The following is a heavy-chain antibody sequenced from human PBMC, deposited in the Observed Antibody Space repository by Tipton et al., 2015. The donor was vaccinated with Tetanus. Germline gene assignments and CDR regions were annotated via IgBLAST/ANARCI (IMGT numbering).Heavy chain of an antibody. D-gene: IGHD5-12*01. CDR3: ARGQNIATRNFDL. CDR1: GFTFNNYW. J-gene: IGHJ2*01. V-gene: IGHV3-7*01. Sequence: GSLRLSCAAFGFTFNNYWITWVRLAPGKGLEWVANVKQDGTEKYYVDSVKGRFTISRDNAKNSLYLQMNSLRDEDTAVYFCARGQNIATRNFDLWGRGTLVTVSS. CDR2: VKQDGTEK.